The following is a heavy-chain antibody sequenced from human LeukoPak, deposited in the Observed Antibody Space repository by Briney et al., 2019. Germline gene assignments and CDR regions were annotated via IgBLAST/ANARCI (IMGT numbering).Heavy chain of an antibody. V-gene: IGHV1-46*01. CDR1: GYTFTSYD. J-gene: IGHJ4*02. CDR2: VNPSGGGT. Sequence: GASVKVSCKASGYTFTSYDINWVRQATGQGLEWMGIVNPSGGGTSNAQKFQGRVTMTRDTSTSTVYMELSRLRSEDTAVYYCAREIGPRQLHLWGSAFDSWGQGTLVTVSS. D-gene: IGHD5-18*01. CDR3: AREIGPRQLHLWGSAFDS.